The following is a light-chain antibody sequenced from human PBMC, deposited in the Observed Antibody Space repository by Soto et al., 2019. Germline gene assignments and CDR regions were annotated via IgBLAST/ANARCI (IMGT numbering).Light chain of an antibody. Sequence: DIQMTQSPSTLSASVGDRVTITCRVSQSISSWLAWCQQKPGKAPKLLIYKASSLESGVPSRFSGSGSGTEFTLTISSLQPDDFATYYCQQYDSYPWTFGQGTKVEIK. CDR1: QSISSW. CDR3: QQYDSYPWT. V-gene: IGKV1-5*03. J-gene: IGKJ1*01. CDR2: KAS.